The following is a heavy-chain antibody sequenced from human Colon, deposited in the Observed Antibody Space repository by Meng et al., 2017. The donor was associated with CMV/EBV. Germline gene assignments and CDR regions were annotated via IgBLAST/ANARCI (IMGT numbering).Heavy chain of an antibody. CDR1: SISSPSHY. V-gene: IGHV4-39*07. J-gene: IGHJ4*02. D-gene: IGHD3-3*01. Sequence: SISSPSHYWDWIRLSPGGGLEWIGSIYYMGSTFYSPSLKSRVTISVDRSKNQFSLKLTSMTAADTAIYYCVRGVTIFGVGIGNYFDSWGQGTLVTVSS. CDR2: IYYMGST. CDR3: VRGVTIFGVGIGNYFDS.